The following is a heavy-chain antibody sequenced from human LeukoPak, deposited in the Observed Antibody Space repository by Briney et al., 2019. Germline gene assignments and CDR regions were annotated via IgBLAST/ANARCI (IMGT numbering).Heavy chain of an antibody. J-gene: IGHJ6*02. Sequence: GASVKVSCWASGYTFTCCYMHWVRQAPGQGLEWMGWINPSSGGTGCAQKFQGRVTVARDTSIGTAYMELSRLRSDDTAVYYCARVNYYYGSGSYSYYYGMDVWGQGTTVTVSS. CDR2: INPSSGGT. CDR3: ARVNYYYGSGSYSYYYGMDV. CDR1: GYTFTCCY. D-gene: IGHD3-10*01. V-gene: IGHV1-2*02.